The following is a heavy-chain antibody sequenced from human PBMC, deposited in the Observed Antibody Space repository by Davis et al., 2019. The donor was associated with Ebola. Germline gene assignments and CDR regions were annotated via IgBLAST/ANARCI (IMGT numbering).Heavy chain of an antibody. V-gene: IGHV4-34*01. CDR1: GGSFSGYY. CDR3: ARGDWRYFDL. CDR2: IHHSGST. J-gene: IGHJ2*01. Sequence: MPSETLSLTCAVYGGSFSGYYWSWIRQPPGKGLEWIGEIHHSGSTNYNPSLKSRVTISVDTSKNQFSLKLSSVTAADTAVYYCARGDWRYFDLWGRGTLVTVSS. D-gene: IGHD1-1*01.